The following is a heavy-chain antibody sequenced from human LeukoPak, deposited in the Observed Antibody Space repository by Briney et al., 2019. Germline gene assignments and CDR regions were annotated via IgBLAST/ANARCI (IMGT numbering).Heavy chain of an antibody. V-gene: IGHV1-2*02. Sequence: GASVKVSCKASGYTFTGYYMYWVRQAPGHGLEWMGWINPNSGGTNYAQKFQGRVTMTRDTSINTAYMELSRLRSDDTAVYYCARDSYDILTGYPPAPFDYWGQGSLLTVSS. CDR1: GYTFTGYY. CDR2: INPNSGGT. CDR3: ARDSYDILTGYPPAPFDY. D-gene: IGHD3-9*01. J-gene: IGHJ4*01.